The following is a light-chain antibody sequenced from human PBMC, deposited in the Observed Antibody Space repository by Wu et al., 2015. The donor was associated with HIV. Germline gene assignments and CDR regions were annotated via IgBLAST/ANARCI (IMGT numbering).Light chain of an antibody. CDR1: QTINSIY. CDR2: GAS. V-gene: IGKV3-20*01. CDR3: QXYAISLT. J-gene: IGKJ4*01. Sequence: EIVLTQSPGTLSLSPGERATLSCRASQTINSIYLAWYQQKPGQAPRLLIYGASSRATGVPDRFSGSGSGTDFTLTITALEPEDFALYYCQXYAISLTFGGGPRWRSN.